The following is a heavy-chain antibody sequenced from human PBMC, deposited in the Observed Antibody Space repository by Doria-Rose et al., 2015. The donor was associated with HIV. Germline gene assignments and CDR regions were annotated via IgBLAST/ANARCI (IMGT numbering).Heavy chain of an antibody. CDR2: IFSDDER. CDR3: ARIKSSRWYHKYYFDF. CDR1: GVSLSGPRMG. D-gene: IGHD6-13*01. J-gene: IGHJ4*02. Sequence: QVTLKESGPVLVKPTETLTLTCTVSGVSLSGPRMGVSWIRQPPGKALEWLAHIFSDDERSYKTSLKSRLTISRGTSKSQVVLTMTDMDPVDTATYYCARIKSSRWYHKYYFDFWGQGTLVIVSA. V-gene: IGHV2-26*01.